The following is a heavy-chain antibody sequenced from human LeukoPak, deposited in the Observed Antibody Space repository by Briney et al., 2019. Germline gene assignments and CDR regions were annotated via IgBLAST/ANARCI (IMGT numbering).Heavy chain of an antibody. J-gene: IGHJ4*02. CDR3: ASQGGYIYGYPPYFDY. CDR2: IYSGGST. Sequence: GGSLRLSCAASGFTVSSNYMSWVRQAPGKGLEWLSVIYSGGSTYYADSVKGRFAISRDNSKNTLYLQMNSLRAEDTAVYYCASQGGYIYGYPPYFDYWGQGTLVTVSS. D-gene: IGHD5-18*01. CDR1: GFTVSSNY. V-gene: IGHV3-66*02.